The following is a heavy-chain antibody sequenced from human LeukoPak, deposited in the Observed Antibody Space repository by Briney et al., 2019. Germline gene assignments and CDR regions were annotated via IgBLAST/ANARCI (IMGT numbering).Heavy chain of an antibody. V-gene: IGHV1-2*02. Sequence: ASVKVSCKAAGYTFTGYYMHWVRQAPGQGLEWMGWINPNSGGTNYAQKFQGRVTITRDTSISTAYMDLSRLRSDDTAVYYCARDTGIAAAGTQSDYGMDVWGQGTTVTVSS. J-gene: IGHJ6*02. CDR3: ARDTGIAAAGTQSDYGMDV. CDR2: INPNSGGT. CDR1: GYTFTGYY. D-gene: IGHD6-13*01.